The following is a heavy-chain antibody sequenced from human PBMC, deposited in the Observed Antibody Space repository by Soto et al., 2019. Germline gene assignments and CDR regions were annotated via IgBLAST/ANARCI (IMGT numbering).Heavy chain of an antibody. V-gene: IGHV1-69*01. CDR1: GGTFSSYA. J-gene: IGHJ4*02. CDR3: ARPSDYYGSGELDY. CDR2: IIPIFGTA. D-gene: IGHD3-10*01. Sequence: QVQLVQSGAEVKKPGSSVKVSCKASGGTFSSYAISLVRQAPGQGLDWMVGIIPIFGTANYAQKFQGRVTITADESTSTAYMELSSLRSEDTAVYYCARPSDYYGSGELDYWGQGTLVTVSS.